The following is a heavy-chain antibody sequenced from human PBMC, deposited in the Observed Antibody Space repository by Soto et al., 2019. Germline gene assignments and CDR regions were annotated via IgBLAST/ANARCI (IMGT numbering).Heavy chain of an antibody. V-gene: IGHV3-23*01. CDR3: AEKSSGNSYFYFDY. Sequence: GGSLRLSCAASGFTFSTYAMSWVRQAPGKGLEWVSALTDSGDSTYYADSVKGRFTISRDNSKNTLYLQMNSLRAEDTAVYYCAEKSSGNSYFYFDYWGQGALVTVSS. D-gene: IGHD1-26*01. J-gene: IGHJ4*02. CDR2: LTDSGDST. CDR1: GFTFSTYA.